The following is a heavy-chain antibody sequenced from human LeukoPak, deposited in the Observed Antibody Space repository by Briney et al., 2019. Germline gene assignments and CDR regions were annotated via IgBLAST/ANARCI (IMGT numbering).Heavy chain of an antibody. J-gene: IGHJ4*02. CDR3: ARHKYSSGWSYFDY. CDR2: IYYSGST. V-gene: IGHV4-31*03. Sequence: SETLSLTCTVSGGSISSGGYYWSWIRQHPGKGLEWIGYIYYSGSTYYNPSLKSRVTISVDTSKNQFSLKLSSVTAADTAVYYCARHKYSSGWSYFDYWGQGTLVTVSS. CDR1: GGSISSGGYY. D-gene: IGHD6-19*01.